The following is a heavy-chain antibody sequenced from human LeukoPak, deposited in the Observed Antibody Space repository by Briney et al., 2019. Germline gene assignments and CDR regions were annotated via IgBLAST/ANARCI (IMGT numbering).Heavy chain of an antibody. V-gene: IGHV1-69*06. CDR1: GYTFTGYY. Sequence: GASVKVSCTASGYTFTGYYMHWVRQAPGQGLEYMGGIIPIFGTANYAQKFQGRVTITADKSTSTAYMELSSLRSEDTAVYYCARGSSSPEYNWFDPWGQGSLVTVSS. D-gene: IGHD6-6*01. CDR3: ARGSSSPEYNWFDP. CDR2: IIPIFGTA. J-gene: IGHJ5*02.